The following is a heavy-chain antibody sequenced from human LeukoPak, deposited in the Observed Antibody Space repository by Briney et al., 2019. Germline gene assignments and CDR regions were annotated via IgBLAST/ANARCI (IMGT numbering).Heavy chain of an antibody. Sequence: GGSLRLSCAASGFTFSSYAVSWVRQAPGKGLEWVSAISGSGGSTYYADSVKGRFTISRDNSKNMLYLQMNSLRAEDTAVYYCAKDAAGSVYYYDSSGYYKKWGQGTLVTVSS. CDR2: ISGSGGST. V-gene: IGHV3-23*01. J-gene: IGHJ4*02. D-gene: IGHD3-22*01. CDR1: GFTFSSYA. CDR3: AKDAAGSVYYYDSSGYYKK.